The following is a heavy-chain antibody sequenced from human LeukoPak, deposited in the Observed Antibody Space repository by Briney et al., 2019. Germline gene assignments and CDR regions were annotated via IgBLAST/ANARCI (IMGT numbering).Heavy chain of an antibody. CDR1: GFTFNNYG. V-gene: IGHV3-30*18. J-gene: IGHJ4*02. CDR2: MSYDGRNK. D-gene: IGHD2-2*01. CDR3: AKGPLRGTAAAIDY. Sequence: GGSLRLSCAASGFTFNNYGMHWVRQAPGKGLEWVAVMSYDGRNKHYPDSVKGRFTISRDISTDTLWLQMDSLRTEDTAVYYCAKGPLRGTAAAIDYWGQGTLVTVSS.